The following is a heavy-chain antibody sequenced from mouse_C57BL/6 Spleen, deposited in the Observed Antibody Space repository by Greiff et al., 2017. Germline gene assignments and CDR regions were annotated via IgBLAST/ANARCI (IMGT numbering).Heavy chain of an antibody. CDR2: INPSNGGT. V-gene: IGHV1-53*01. Sequence: QVQLQQPGTELVKPGASVKLSCKASGYTFTSYWMHWVKQRPGQGLEWIGYINPSNGGTNYNEKFKGKATLTVDKSSSTAYMQLSSLTSEDSAVYYCAAGGRRDFDDWGQGTTLTVSS. J-gene: IGHJ2*01. CDR1: GYTFTSYW. CDR3: AAGGRRDFDD.